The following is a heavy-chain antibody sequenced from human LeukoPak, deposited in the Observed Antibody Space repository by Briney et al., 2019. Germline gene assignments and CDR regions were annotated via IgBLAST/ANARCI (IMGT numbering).Heavy chain of an antibody. J-gene: IGHJ4*02. CDR3: ARVGGGYDSNGGY. CDR1: GYTFTNYY. Sequence: ASVKVSCKASGYTFTNYYIHWVRQAPGQGLEWMGIINPSGGTTSYAQKFQGRVTITRDTSTSTVYMELSSLRSEDTAVYYCARVGGGYDSNGGYWGQGTLLTVS. V-gene: IGHV1-46*01. CDR2: INPSGGTT. D-gene: IGHD5-12*01.